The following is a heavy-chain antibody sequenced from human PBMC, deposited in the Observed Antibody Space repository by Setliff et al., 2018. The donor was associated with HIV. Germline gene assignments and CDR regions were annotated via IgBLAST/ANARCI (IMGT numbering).Heavy chain of an antibody. CDR3: ARDLTGEYAFDI. V-gene: IGHV1-69*10. CDR1: GGTFSSYD. Sequence: SVKVSCKASGGTFSSYDISWVRQAPGQGLEWMGEIIRILGIANYAQKFQGRVTITADKSTSTAYMELSSLRYEDTAVYYCARDLTGEYAFDIWGQGTRVTVSS. D-gene: IGHD7-27*01. CDR2: IIRILGIA. J-gene: IGHJ3*02.